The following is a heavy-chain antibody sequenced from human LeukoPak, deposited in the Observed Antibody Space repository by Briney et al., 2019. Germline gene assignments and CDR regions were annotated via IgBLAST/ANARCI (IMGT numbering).Heavy chain of an antibody. Sequence: GGSLRLSCAASGFTFSSYSMNWVRQAPGKGLEWVSSISSSSSYIYYADSVKGRFTISRDNAKNSLYLQMNSLRAEDTAVYYCARDRGDPAYSSAYFDYWGQGTLVTVSS. CDR1: GFTFSSYS. V-gene: IGHV3-21*01. CDR2: ISSSSSYI. D-gene: IGHD6-19*01. CDR3: ARDRGDPAYSSAYFDY. J-gene: IGHJ4*02.